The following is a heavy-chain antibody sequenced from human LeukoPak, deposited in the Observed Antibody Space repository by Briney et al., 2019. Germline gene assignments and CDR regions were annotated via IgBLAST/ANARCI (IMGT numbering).Heavy chain of an antibody. V-gene: IGHV3-23*01. CDR3: AKGSSSWHYFDY. Sequence: PGGSLRLSCAASGFTFSSYAMSWVRQAPGKGLELVSTINSGGGSTYYADSVKGRFTISRDNSKNTLYLQMNSLRAEDTTVYYFAKGSSSWHYFDYWGQGTLVTVSS. D-gene: IGHD2-15*01. CDR2: INSGGGST. J-gene: IGHJ4*02. CDR1: GFTFSSYA.